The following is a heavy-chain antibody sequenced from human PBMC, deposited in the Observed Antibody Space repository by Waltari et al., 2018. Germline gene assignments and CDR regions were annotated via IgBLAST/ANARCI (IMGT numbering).Heavy chain of an antibody. J-gene: IGHJ2*01. V-gene: IGHV4-39*01. D-gene: IGHD1-26*01. CDR1: GGSIRSSTFY. CDR2: ISYSGST. CDR3: ARVGPGVYWYFDL. Sequence: QLLLQESGPGLVKPSETLSLTCAVSGGSIRSSTFYWGWVRQPPGKGLEWIGSISYSGSTYYNPSLKSRVTISVDTSKNQFSLNLSYVTAADTSVYYCARVGPGVYWYFDLWGRGTLVRVSS.